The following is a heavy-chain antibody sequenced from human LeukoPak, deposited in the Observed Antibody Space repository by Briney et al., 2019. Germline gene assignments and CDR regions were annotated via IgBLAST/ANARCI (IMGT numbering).Heavy chain of an antibody. D-gene: IGHD6-13*01. J-gene: IGHJ4*02. CDR3: ARMGQQLADY. CDR1: GGSISSYY. CDR2: IYYSGST. Sequence: SETLSLTCTVSGGSISSYYWSWIRQPPGKGLKWIGYIYYSGSTNYNPSLKSRVTISVDTSKNQFSLKLSSVTAADTAVYYCARMGQQLADYWGQGTLVTVST. V-gene: IGHV4-59*01.